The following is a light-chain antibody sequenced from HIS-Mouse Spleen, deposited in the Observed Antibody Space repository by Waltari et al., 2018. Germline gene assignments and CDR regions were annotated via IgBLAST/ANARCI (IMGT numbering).Light chain of an antibody. J-gene: IGLJ3*02. V-gene: IGLV8-61*01. CDR1: PGPVSTCSY. CDR3: VLYMGSGISV. Sequence: QTVVTQEPSFSVSPGGTVTPTCGLSPGPVSTCSYPSWYQQTPGQAPRTLIYSTNTRSSGVPDRFSGSILGNKAALTITGAQADDESDYYCVLYMGSGISVFGGGTKLTVL. CDR2: STN.